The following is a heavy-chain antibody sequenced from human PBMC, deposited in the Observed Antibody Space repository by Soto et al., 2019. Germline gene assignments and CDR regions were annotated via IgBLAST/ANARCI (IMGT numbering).Heavy chain of an antibody. V-gene: IGHV4-59*01. J-gene: IGHJ4*02. CDR2: TYYTGTT. Sequence: SETLSLTCTVSGASMTNNYWTWMRQPPGKGLEWIGYTYYTGTTNYNPSLNSRVTISVDTSKNQFSLQLKSVTAADTAVYYCARGGWSHDSWGRGTLVTVSS. CDR1: GASMTNNY. CDR3: ARGGWSHDS. D-gene: IGHD6-19*01.